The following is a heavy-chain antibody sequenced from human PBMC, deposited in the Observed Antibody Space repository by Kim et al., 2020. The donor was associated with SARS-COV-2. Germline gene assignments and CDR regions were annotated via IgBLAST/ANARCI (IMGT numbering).Heavy chain of an antibody. J-gene: IGHJ3*02. Sequence: VKGRFTISRDNSKNTLYLQMNSLRAEDTAVYYCARGGLDDSSGYYSDAFDIWGQGTMVTVSS. CDR3: ARGGLDDSSGYYSDAFDI. D-gene: IGHD3-22*01. V-gene: IGHV3-30*07.